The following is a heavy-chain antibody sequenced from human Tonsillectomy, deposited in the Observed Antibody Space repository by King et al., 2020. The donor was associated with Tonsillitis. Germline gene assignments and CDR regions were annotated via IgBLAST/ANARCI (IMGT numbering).Heavy chain of an antibody. CDR1: GGSFSSGGYS. J-gene: IGHJ4*02. Sequence: QLQESGSGLVKPSQTLSLTCAVSGGSFSSGGYSWGWIRQPPGKGLEWIGYIYHSGSTYYNPSLKSRVTISVDKSKNQFSLKLSSVTAADTAVYYCARDFGGSYFDYWGQGTLVTVSS. CDR2: IYHSGST. V-gene: IGHV4-30-2*01. CDR3: ARDFGGSYFDY. D-gene: IGHD3-10*01.